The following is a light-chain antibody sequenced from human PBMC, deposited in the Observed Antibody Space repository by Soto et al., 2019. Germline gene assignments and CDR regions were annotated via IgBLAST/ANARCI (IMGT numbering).Light chain of an antibody. J-gene: IGKJ3*01. CDR3: QQYGTSPFT. Sequence: EIVLTQSPGTLSLSPGERATLSCRASQSIGNNYLAWHQQKPGQVPSLLIYGASSRATGIPDRFSRSGSGTDFTLTISRLEPEDFAVYYCQQYGTSPFTFGPGTKVHI. CDR1: QSIGNNY. CDR2: GAS. V-gene: IGKV3-20*01.